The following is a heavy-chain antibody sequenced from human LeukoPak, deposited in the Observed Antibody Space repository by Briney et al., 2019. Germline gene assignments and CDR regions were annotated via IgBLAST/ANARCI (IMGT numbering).Heavy chain of an antibody. CDR3: ARQGPRYSYGPGYFDY. D-gene: IGHD5-18*01. Sequence: SETLSLTCTVSGGSISSSSYYWGWIRQPPGKGLEWIGSIYYSGSTYYNPSLKSRVTISVDTSKNQFSLKLSSVTAADTAVYYCARQGPRYSYGPGYFDYWGQGTLVTVSS. CDR2: IYYSGST. V-gene: IGHV4-39*01. J-gene: IGHJ4*02. CDR1: GGSISSSSYY.